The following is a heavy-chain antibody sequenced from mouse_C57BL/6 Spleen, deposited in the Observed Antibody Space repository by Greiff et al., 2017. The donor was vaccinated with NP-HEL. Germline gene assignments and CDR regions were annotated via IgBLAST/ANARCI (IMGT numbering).Heavy chain of an antibody. D-gene: IGHD1-1*01. CDR3: ARDYGSSYPFDY. Sequence: QVHVKQPGAELVKPGASVKMSCKASGYTFTSYWITWVKQRPGQGLEWIGDIYPGSGSTNYNEKFKSKATLTVDTSSSTAYMQLSSLTSEDSAVYYCARDYGSSYPFDYWGQGTTLTVAS. CDR1: GYTFTSYW. J-gene: IGHJ2*01. V-gene: IGHV1-55*01. CDR2: IYPGSGST.